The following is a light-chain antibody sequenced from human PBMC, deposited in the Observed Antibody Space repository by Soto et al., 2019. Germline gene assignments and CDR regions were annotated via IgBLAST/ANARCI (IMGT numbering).Light chain of an antibody. CDR2: AAS. CDR3: QHADSFPLIT. Sequence: AIQMTQSPSSLSASVGDRVTITCRASQGITDDLGWYQQKPGKAPKLLIYAASSLQSGVPSRFSGSGSGTDFTLTISSLQPEDFATYYCQHADSFPLITFGQGTRLEIK. CDR1: QGITDD. V-gene: IGKV1-6*01. J-gene: IGKJ5*01.